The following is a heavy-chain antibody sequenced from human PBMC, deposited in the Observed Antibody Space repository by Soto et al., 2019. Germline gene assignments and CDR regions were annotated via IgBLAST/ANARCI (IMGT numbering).Heavy chain of an antibody. CDR1: GYTFTSYY. V-gene: IGHV1-8*02. J-gene: IGHJ6*03. CDR2: MNPNGGST. Sequence: ASVKVSGKASGYTFTSYYMHWVRQAPGQGLEWMGRMNPNGGSTGYAQKFQGRVTMTRNTSISTAYMELSSLRSEDTAVYYCARGRLEWLLSGYMDVWGKGTTVTVSS. CDR3: ARGRLEWLLSGYMDV. D-gene: IGHD3-3*01.